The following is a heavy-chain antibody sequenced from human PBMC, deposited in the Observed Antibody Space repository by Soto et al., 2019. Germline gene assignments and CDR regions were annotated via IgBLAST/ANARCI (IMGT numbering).Heavy chain of an antibody. V-gene: IGHV4-4*07. CDR2: IYASGST. CDR3: VRGRSYSVYDF. Sequence: SETLSLTCTVSGASISNYYWSWIRQPAGKGLEWIGRIYASGSTSYNPSLRSRVTMSLDTSKNQIFLNLTSVTAADTAVFHCVRGRSYSVYDFWGPGTLVTVSS. CDR1: GASISNYY. J-gene: IGHJ4*02. D-gene: IGHD5-12*01.